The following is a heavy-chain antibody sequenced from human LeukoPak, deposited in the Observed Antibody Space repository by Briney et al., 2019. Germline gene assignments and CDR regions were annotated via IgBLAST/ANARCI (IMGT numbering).Heavy chain of an antibody. CDR2: VSYDGRIN. CDR1: GFTFSSHA. CDR3: ARDLSRTYTVDY. J-gene: IGHJ4*02. D-gene: IGHD2-2*02. V-gene: IGHV3-30*04. Sequence: GGSLRLSCAASGFTFSSHAMHWVRQAPGKGLEWVAFVSYDGRINSYADFVKGRFTISRDNSKNTPYLQMNSLRAEDTAVYFCARDLSRTYTVDYWGQGTLVTVSS.